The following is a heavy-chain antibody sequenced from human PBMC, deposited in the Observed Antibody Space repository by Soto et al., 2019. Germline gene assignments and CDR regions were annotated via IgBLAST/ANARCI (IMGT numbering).Heavy chain of an antibody. CDR1: GGSISSGGYY. Sequence: SETLSLTCPVSGGSISSGGYYWSWIRQHPGKGLEWIGSIYYSGSTNNNPSLRSRVSMSIDTSKDQFSLKLKSVTAADTALYFCARQRTSVVTQAYFDVWGPGSLVTVSS. D-gene: IGHD2-21*02. CDR3: ARQRTSVVTQAYFDV. CDR2: IYYSGST. V-gene: IGHV4-39*01. J-gene: IGHJ4*02.